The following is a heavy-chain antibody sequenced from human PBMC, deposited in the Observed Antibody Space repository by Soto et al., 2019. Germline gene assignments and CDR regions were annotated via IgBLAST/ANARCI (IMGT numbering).Heavy chain of an antibody. CDR1: GFTFSTYW. V-gene: IGHV3-7*01. CDR3: ARGGIGYCSGATCFYTALDV. Sequence: EVPLVESGGGLVQPGGSLRLSCAASGFTFSTYWMSWVRQAPGKGLEWLANIKEDGREKYYVDSLKGRFTISRDNAKNSLSVQMNSLRVEDTAVYYCARGGIGYCSGATCFYTALDVWGQGSMVTVSS. D-gene: IGHD2-15*01. CDR2: IKEDGREK. J-gene: IGHJ3*01.